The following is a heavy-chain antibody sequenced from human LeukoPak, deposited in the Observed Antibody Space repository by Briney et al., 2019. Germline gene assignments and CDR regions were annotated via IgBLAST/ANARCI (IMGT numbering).Heavy chain of an antibody. D-gene: IGHD6-19*01. CDR1: GFTFSSYS. CDR2: ISSSSSTI. CDR3: ARQAVAVDY. V-gene: IGHV3-48*01. J-gene: IGHJ4*02. Sequence: PGGSLRLSCAASGFTFSSYSMNWVRQAPGKGLEWVSYISSSSSTIYYADSVKGRFTISRDNAKNSLYLQMNSLRAEDTAVYNCARQAVAVDYWGQGTLVTVSS.